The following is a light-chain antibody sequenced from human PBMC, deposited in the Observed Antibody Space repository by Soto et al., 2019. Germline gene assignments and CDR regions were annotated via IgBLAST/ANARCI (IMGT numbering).Light chain of an antibody. CDR1: TGTVTSSHN. CDR2: GAT. V-gene: IGLV7-43*01. CDR3: LLYYGGTVV. J-gene: IGLJ2*01. Sequence: QTVVTQEPSLTESPGGTVTLTCASSTGTVTSSHNPNWFQQKPGQAPRALIYGATNKHSWSPARFSGSLLGGKAALTLSGVQPEDEAEYYCLLYYGGTVVFGGVTKLTVL.